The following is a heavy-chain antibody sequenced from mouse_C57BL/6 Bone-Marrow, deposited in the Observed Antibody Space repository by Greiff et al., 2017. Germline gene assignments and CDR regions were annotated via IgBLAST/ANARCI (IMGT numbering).Heavy chain of an antibody. V-gene: IGHV1-85*01. CDR1: GYTFTSYD. CDR3: ARDYGSSYWYFDV. D-gene: IGHD1-1*01. CDR2: IYPRVGSN. J-gene: IGHJ1*03. Sequence: VQLQESGPELLKPGASVKLSCKASGYTFTSYDINWVKQRPGQGLEWIGWIYPRVGSNKYNEKFKGKATLTVDTYSSTAYMELHSLTSEDSAVYFCARDYGSSYWYFDVWGTGTTVTGSS.